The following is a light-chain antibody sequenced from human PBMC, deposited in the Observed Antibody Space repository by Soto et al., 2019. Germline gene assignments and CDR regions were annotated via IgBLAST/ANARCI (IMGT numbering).Light chain of an antibody. CDR3: QQYNNWLT. V-gene: IGKV1-39*01. J-gene: IGKJ4*01. Sequence: DIQMTQSPSSLSASVGDRVTITCRASQTISNYLNWYQQKPGKASKLLIYAASSLQSGVPSRFSGSGSGTDFTLTISSLQPEDFAVYYCQQYNNWLTFGGGTKVDI. CDR2: AAS. CDR1: QTISNY.